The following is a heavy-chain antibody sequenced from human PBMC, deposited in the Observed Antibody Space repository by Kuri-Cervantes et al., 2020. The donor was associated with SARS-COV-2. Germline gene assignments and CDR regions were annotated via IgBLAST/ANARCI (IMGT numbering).Heavy chain of an antibody. CDR3: ARDRVGVHDS. D-gene: IGHD2-21*01. Sequence: GESLKISCAASGFTFSSSAMSWVRQAPGKGLEWVSAISGYGDITHYADSVKGRFTISRDNSQNTLYLQMKSLRTEDMALYYCARDRVGVHDSWGQGTLVTVSS. J-gene: IGHJ4*02. CDR2: ISGYGDIT. CDR1: GFTFSSSA. V-gene: IGHV3-23*01.